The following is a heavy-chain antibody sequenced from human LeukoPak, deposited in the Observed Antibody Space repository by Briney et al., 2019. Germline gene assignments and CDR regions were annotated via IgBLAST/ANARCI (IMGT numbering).Heavy chain of an antibody. Sequence: SETLSLTYAVYGGSFSGYYWSWIRQPPGKGLEWIGEINHSGSTNYNPSLKSRVTISVDKSKNQFSLRLSSVTAADAAVYYCARGPTYYDILTGYYNWFDPWGQGTLVTVSS. CDR2: INHSGST. J-gene: IGHJ5*02. D-gene: IGHD3-9*01. CDR3: ARGPTYYDILTGYYNWFDP. CDR1: GGSFSGYY. V-gene: IGHV4-34*01.